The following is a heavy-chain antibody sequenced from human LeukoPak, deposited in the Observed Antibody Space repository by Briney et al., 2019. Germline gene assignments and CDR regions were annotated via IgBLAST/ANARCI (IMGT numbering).Heavy chain of an antibody. D-gene: IGHD1-26*01. Sequence: SLRLSCAGTGFSFEDYGMHWVRQPPGKGLEWVSGISWNGGSTDYADSVKGRFTISRDNAKNSLYLQLSSLRPEDTALYYCAKHMRATNTYYFYGLDVWGQGTTVTVSS. CDR2: ISWNGGST. CDR3: AKHMRATNTYYFYGLDV. J-gene: IGHJ6*02. V-gene: IGHV3-9*01. CDR1: GFSFEDYG.